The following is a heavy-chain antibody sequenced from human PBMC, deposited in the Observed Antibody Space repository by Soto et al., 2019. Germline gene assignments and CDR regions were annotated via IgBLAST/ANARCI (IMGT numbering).Heavy chain of an antibody. Sequence: LRLSCAASGFTFGDYWMHWVRQPPGKGPEWVSRMTGDGRTTQYADSVKGRFTASRDNAKSTLYLQMNSLRAEDTAVYYCATAEVDYWGPGTLVTVSS. CDR1: GFTFGDYW. J-gene: IGHJ4*02. CDR2: MTGDGRTT. V-gene: IGHV3-74*03. CDR3: ATAEVDY.